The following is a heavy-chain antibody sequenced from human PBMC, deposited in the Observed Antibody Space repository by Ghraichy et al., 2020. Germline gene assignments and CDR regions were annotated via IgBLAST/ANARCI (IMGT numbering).Heavy chain of an antibody. V-gene: IGHV4-4*02. Sequence: SETLSLTCAVSGGSISSSNWWSWVRQPPGKGLEWIGEIYHSGSTNYNPSLKSRVTISVDKSKNQFSLKLSSVTAADTAVYYCARVEGKGIQLWLSSWYFDLWGRGTLVTVSS. CDR1: GGSISSSNW. CDR3: ARVEGKGIQLWLSSWYFDL. J-gene: IGHJ2*01. CDR2: IYHSGST. D-gene: IGHD5-18*01.